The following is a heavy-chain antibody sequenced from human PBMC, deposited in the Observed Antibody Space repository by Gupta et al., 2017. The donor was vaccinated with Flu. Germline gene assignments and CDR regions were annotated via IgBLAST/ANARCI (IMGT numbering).Heavy chain of an antibody. Sequence: GWIRQPPGKGLEWIGSIYYSGSTYYNPSLKSRVTISVDTSKNQFSLKLSSVTAADTAVYYCARGRPKWELRFYNYYGMDVWGQGTTVTVSS. V-gene: IGHV4-39*01. CDR2: IYYSGST. J-gene: IGHJ6*02. CDR3: ARGRPKWELRFYNYYGMDV. D-gene: IGHD1-26*01.